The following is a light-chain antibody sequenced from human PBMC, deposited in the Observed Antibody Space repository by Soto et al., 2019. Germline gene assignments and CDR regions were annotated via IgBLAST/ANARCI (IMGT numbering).Light chain of an antibody. CDR1: SGSIASNY. CDR3: QSYDSSIHKV. V-gene: IGLV6-57*03. CDR2: EDN. J-gene: IGLJ3*02. Sequence: LTQPHSVSESPGKTVTISCTRSSGSIASNYVQWYQQRPGSAPTTVIYEDNQRPSGVPDRFSGSIDSSFNSASLTISGMKTDEEAEYYCQSYDSSIHKVFGGGTKVTV.